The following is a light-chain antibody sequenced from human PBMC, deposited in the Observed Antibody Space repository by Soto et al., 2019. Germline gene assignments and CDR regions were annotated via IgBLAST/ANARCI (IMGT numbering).Light chain of an antibody. J-gene: IGKJ2*01. CDR3: QQAYSFPYT. CDR1: QGVRNW. CDR2: AAS. Sequence: DIQMTQSPSSVSASVGDRVTITCRASQGVRNWLAWYQQKPGEAPKLLIYAASTLRRGVPSRFRVSGSGTDFTFTITSLQPEDFATYYCQQAYSFPYTFGQGTKLEIK. V-gene: IGKV1-12*01.